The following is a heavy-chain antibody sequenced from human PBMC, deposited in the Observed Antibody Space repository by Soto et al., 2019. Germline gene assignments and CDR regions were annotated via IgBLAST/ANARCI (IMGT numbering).Heavy chain of an antibody. V-gene: IGHV3-23*01. Sequence: GGSLRLSCAASGFPLSNYAMSWVRQAPGKGLEWVSAISGSGASTYYADPVKGRFTISRDNSKNTLYLQMNTLRSDDTAIYSCARASPAHYFDNWGLGTLVTVSS. CDR3: ARASPAHYFDN. CDR1: GFPLSNYA. CDR2: ISGSGAST. J-gene: IGHJ4*02.